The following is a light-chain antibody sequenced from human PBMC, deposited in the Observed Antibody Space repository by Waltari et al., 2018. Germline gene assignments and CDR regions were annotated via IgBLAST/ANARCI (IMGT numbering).Light chain of an antibody. CDR3: QQYNNWLTWT. V-gene: IGKV3-15*01. CDR2: SAS. CDR1: QSVVTN. J-gene: IGKJ1*01. Sequence: DIVMTQSPATLSVSPGETATLSCRASQSVVTNVAWYQQKPGQAPRLLIYSASTRATGIPARVSGSGSGTEFTLSISSLQSEDFAVYYCQQYNNWLTWTFGQGTKVEIK.